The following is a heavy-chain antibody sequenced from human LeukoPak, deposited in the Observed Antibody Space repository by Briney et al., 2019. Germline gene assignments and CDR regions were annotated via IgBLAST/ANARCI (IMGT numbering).Heavy chain of an antibody. D-gene: IGHD2-15*01. V-gene: IGHV4-34*01. CDR1: GGSFTDYY. Sequence: SDTLSLTCAVSGGSFTDYYWTWVRQTPGKGLEWIGEINHVETTNYNPSLKSRVSLSIDPSKSQFSLRLTSVTAADTAVYFCARPGDPSRWYDYWGQGTLVTVSS. J-gene: IGHJ4*02. CDR2: INHVETT. CDR3: ARPGDPSRWYDY.